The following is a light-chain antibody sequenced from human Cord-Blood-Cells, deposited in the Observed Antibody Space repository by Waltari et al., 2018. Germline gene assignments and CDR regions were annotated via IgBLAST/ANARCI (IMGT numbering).Light chain of an antibody. CDR2: WAA. Sequence: DIVMTQSPDSLAVSLGERATINCKSSQSVLYSTNNKNCLAWYKQKPVKPPKLLIYWAATRESGVPDRFSGSGSGTDFTLTISSLQAEDVAVYYCQQYYSTPYTFGQGTKLEIK. CDR1: QSVLYSTNNKNC. CDR3: QQYYSTPYT. J-gene: IGKJ2*01. V-gene: IGKV4-1*01.